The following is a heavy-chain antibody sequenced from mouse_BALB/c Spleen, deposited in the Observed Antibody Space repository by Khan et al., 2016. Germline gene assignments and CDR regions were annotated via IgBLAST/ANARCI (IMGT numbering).Heavy chain of an antibody. CDR1: GYSITSDYA. V-gene: IGHV3-2*02. CDR2: ISYSGNT. CDR3: TRRDYYGLFDY. Sequence: EVQLVESGPGLVKPSQSLSLTCTVTGYSITSDYAWNWIRQFPGNKLEWMGYISYSGNTSYNPSLKSRISITRDTSKNPFFLQLNSVTTEDTATXYCTRRDYYGLFDYWGQGTTLTVSS. D-gene: IGHD1-1*01. J-gene: IGHJ2*01.